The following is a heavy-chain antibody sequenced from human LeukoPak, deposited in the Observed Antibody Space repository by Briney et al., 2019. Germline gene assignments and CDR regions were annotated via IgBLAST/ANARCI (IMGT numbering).Heavy chain of an antibody. V-gene: IGHV4-59*01. CDR3: ARAPGLSSGWKINYYYYGMDV. D-gene: IGHD6-19*01. J-gene: IGHJ6*02. Sequence: PSETLSLICTVPGGSISSYYWSWIRQPPGKGLEWIGYIYYSGSTNYNPSLKSRVTISVDTSKNQFSLKLSSVTAADTAVYYCARAPGLSSGWKINYYYYGMDVWGQGTTVTVSS. CDR2: IYYSGST. CDR1: GGSISSYY.